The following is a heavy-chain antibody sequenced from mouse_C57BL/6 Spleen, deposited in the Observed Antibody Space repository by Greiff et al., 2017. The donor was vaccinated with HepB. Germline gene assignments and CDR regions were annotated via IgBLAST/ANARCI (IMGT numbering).Heavy chain of an antibody. D-gene: IGHD2-2*01. J-gene: IGHJ4*01. CDR3: ARRSGGYDGSYYAMDY. Sequence: QVQLKESGAELVRPGASVKLSCKASGYTFTDYYINWVKQRPGQGLEWIARIYPGSGNTYYNEKFKGKATLTAEKSSSTAYMQLSSLTSEDSAVYFCARRSGGYDGSYYAMDYWGQGTSVTVSS. V-gene: IGHV1-76*01. CDR2: IYPGSGNT. CDR1: GYTFTDYY.